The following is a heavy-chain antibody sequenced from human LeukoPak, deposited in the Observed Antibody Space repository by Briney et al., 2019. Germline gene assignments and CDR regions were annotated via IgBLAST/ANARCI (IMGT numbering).Heavy chain of an antibody. CDR2: INPNSGGT. CDR1: GYTITGYY. CDR3: AREENLAAAGFDY. Sequence: ASVKVSCKSSGYTITGYYMHWVRQAPGQGLEWMGWINPNSGGTNYAQKFQGRVTMTRDTSISTAYMELSRLRSDDTAVYYCAREENLAAAGFDYWGQGTLVTVSS. D-gene: IGHD6-13*01. J-gene: IGHJ4*02. V-gene: IGHV1-2*02.